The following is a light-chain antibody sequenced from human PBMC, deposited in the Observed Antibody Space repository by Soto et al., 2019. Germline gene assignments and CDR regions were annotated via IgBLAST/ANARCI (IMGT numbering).Light chain of an antibody. CDR1: QSVSSY. Sequence: EIVLTQSPATLSLSPGERATLSCRASQSVSSYLAWYQQKPGQAPSLLIYDASNRATGIPARFSGSGSGTDFTFTISSREPEDFAVYYCQQRSNWPLTFGGGTKVEIK. CDR3: QQRSNWPLT. J-gene: IGKJ4*01. V-gene: IGKV3-11*01. CDR2: DAS.